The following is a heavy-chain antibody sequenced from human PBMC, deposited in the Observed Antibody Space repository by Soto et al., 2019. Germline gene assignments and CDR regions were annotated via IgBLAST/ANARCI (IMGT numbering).Heavy chain of an antibody. Sequence: RASVKVSCKASGGTFSSYAISWVRQAPGQGLEWMGGIIPIFGTANYAQKFQGRVTITADESTSTAYMELSSLRSEDTAVYYCARSDYDILTGYAYFDYWGQGTLVTVSS. V-gene: IGHV1-69*13. CDR3: ARSDYDILTGYAYFDY. CDR1: GGTFSSYA. CDR2: IIPIFGTA. D-gene: IGHD3-9*01. J-gene: IGHJ4*02.